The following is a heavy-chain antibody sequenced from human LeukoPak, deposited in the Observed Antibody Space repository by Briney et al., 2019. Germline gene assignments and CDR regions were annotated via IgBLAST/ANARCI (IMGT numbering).Heavy chain of an antibody. Sequence: AGGSLRLSCAVSGFSFSGYYMSWVRQAPGKGLEWVSGISGSGDNTYYADSVKGRFTISRDNSKNTLYVQVNSLGTEDTAAYYCAKGSYYDSSGSFYFDYWGQGTLVTVSS. CDR2: ISGSGDNT. D-gene: IGHD3-22*01. CDR1: GFSFSGYY. J-gene: IGHJ4*02. V-gene: IGHV3-23*01. CDR3: AKGSYYDSSGSFYFDY.